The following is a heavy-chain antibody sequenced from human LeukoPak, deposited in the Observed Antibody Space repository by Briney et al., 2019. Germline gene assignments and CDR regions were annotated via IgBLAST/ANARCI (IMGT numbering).Heavy chain of an antibody. CDR1: GFTFSNHA. Sequence: GGPLRLSCAASGFTFSNHAMSWVRQTPGKGLQWVSVISGSGRTTEYADSVKGRFTISRDNSKNTLSLQMNSLRVEDTAICYCAKNVVVKRYIDYWGQGTLVTVSS. CDR3: AKNVVVKRYIDY. D-gene: IGHD2-15*01. CDR2: ISGSGRTT. V-gene: IGHV3-23*01. J-gene: IGHJ4*02.